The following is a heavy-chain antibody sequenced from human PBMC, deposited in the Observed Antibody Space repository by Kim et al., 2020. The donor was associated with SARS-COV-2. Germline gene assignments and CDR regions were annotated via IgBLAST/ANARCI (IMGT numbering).Heavy chain of an antibody. V-gene: IGHV4-59*13. Sequence: SETLSLTCTVSGGSISSYYWSWIRQPPGKGLEWIGYIYYSGSTNYNPSLKSRVTISVDTSKNQFSLKLSSVTAADTAVYYCAREAPRGYSYGLYYYYGMDVWGQGTTVTVSS. J-gene: IGHJ6*02. CDR2: IYYSGST. CDR3: AREAPRGYSYGLYYYYGMDV. D-gene: IGHD5-18*01. CDR1: GGSISSYY.